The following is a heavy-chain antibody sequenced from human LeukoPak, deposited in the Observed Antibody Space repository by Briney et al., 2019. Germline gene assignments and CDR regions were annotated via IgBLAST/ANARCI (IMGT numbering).Heavy chain of an antibody. V-gene: IGHV1-18*01. CDR3: ARDQRNSGSYRFEY. J-gene: IGHJ4*02. CDR1: GYTFSGYG. Sequence: ASVKVSCKTSGYTFSGYGISWVRRAPGQGLEWMGWITGNNGNTNYAPSLQGRVTMTTDTSTNTVYMELTSLKSDDTAVYYCARDQRNSGSYRFEYWGQGTLVTVSS. CDR2: ITGNNGNT. D-gene: IGHD1-26*01.